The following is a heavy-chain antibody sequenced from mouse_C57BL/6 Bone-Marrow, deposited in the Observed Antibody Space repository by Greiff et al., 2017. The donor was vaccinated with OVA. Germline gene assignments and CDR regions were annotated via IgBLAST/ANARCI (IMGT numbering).Heavy chain of an antibody. J-gene: IGHJ3*01. D-gene: IGHD1-1*01. CDR1: GFNIKDDY. CDR3: TTVRLYYSRFSY. CDR2: IDPENGDT. Sequence: VQLQQSGAELVRPGASVKLSCTASGFNIKDDYMHWVKQRPEQGLEWIGWIDPENGDTEYASKFQGKATITADTSSNTAYLQLSSLTSEDTAVYYCTTVRLYYSRFSYWGQGTLVTVSA. V-gene: IGHV14-4*01.